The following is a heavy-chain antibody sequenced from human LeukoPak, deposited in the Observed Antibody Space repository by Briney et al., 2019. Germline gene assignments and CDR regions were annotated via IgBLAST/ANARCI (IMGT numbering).Heavy chain of an antibody. J-gene: IGHJ4*02. D-gene: IGHD6-19*01. Sequence: GGSLRLSCAASGFTFSSYSMNWVRQAPGKGLEWVAVISYDGSNKYYADSVKGRFTISRDNSKNTLYLQMNSLRAEDTAVYYCAKERYSSGYFDYWGLGTLVTVSS. CDR2: ISYDGSNK. CDR3: AKERYSSGYFDY. CDR1: GFTFSSYS. V-gene: IGHV3-30*18.